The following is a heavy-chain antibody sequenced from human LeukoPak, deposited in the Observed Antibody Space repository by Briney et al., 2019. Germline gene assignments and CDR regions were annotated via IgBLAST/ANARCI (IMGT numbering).Heavy chain of an antibody. V-gene: IGHV7-4-1*02. D-gene: IGHD3-9*01. J-gene: IGHJ4*02. CDR2: INTNTGNP. Sequence: ASVKVSCKASGYIFTNYAINWVRQAPGQGLEWMGWINTNTGNPTYAQGFTGRFVFSLDTSVSTAYLQISSLKAEDTAVYYCARESPYFDWFPEGYWGQGTLVTVSS. CDR3: ARESPYFDWFPEGY. CDR1: GYIFTNYA.